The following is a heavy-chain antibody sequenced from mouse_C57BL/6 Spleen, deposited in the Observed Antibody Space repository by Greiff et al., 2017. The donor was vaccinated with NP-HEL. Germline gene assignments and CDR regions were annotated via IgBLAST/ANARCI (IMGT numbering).Heavy chain of an antibody. CDR2: ISDGGSYT. V-gene: IGHV5-4*01. Sequence: EVQVVESGGGLVKPGGSLKLSCAASGFTFSSYAMSWVRQTPEKRLEWVATISDGGSYTYYPDNVKGRFTISRDNAKNNLYLQMSHLKSEDTAMYYCARGRGYYGSSPFAYWGQGTLVTVSA. CDR1: GFTFSSYA. J-gene: IGHJ3*01. D-gene: IGHD1-1*01. CDR3: ARGRGYYGSSPFAY.